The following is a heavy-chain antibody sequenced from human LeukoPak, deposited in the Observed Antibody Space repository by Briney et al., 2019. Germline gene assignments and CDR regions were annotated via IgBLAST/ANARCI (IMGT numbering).Heavy chain of an antibody. CDR2: IRNDGSNK. Sequence: GGSLRLSCAASGFIFSSYGMHWVRQAPGKGLEWVAFIRNDGSNKYYADSVKGRFTISRDNSKNTLYLQMNSLRAEDTAVYYCARTPDYWGQGTLVTVSS. CDR1: GFIFSSYG. CDR3: ARTPDY. J-gene: IGHJ4*02. V-gene: IGHV3-30*02. D-gene: IGHD1-14*01.